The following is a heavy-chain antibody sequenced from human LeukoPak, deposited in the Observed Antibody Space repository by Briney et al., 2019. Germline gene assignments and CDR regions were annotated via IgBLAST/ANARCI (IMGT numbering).Heavy chain of an antibody. CDR3: ARDSASGGSSDY. D-gene: IGHD2-15*01. CDR1: GFTFSSYA. CDR2: ISSSSGYI. J-gene: IGHJ4*02. Sequence: KPGGSLRLSCAASGFTFSSYAMSWVRQAPGKGLEWVSSISSSSGYIYYGDSVKGRFTISRDNAKNSLYQQMNSLRAEDTAVYYCARDSASGGSSDYWGQGTLVTVSS. V-gene: IGHV3-21*01.